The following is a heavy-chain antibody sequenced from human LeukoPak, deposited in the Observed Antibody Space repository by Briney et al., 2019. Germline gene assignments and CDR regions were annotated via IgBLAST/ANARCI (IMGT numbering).Heavy chain of an antibody. D-gene: IGHD1-1*01. CDR3: ARRRVGWKFPTYYFDY. J-gene: IGHJ4*02. CDR1: GGSISSYY. V-gene: IGHV4-59*08. CDR2: IYYSGST. Sequence: PSETLSLTCTVSGGSISSYYWSWIRQPPGKGLEWIGYIYYSGSTNYNPSLKSRVTISVDTSKNQFSLKLSSVTAADTAVYYCARRRVGWKFPTYYFDYWGQGTLVTVSS.